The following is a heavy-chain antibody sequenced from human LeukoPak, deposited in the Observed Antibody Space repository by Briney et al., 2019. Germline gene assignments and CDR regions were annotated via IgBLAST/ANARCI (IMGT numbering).Heavy chain of an antibody. CDR1: GFTFDDYA. J-gene: IGHJ4*02. V-gene: IGHV3-9*01. D-gene: IGHD2-15*01. CDR2: ISWNSGSI. Sequence: GGSLRLSCAASGFTFDDYAMHWVRQAPGKGLEWVSGISWNSGSIGYADSVKGRFTISRDNAKNSLYLQMNSLRAEDTALYYCAKDRASGGGYYSDYWGQGTLVTVSS. CDR3: AKDRASGGGYYSDY.